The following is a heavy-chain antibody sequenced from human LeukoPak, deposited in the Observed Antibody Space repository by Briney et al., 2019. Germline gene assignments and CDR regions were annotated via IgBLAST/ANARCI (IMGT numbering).Heavy chain of an antibody. J-gene: IGHJ3*02. Sequence: GGSLRLSCAASGFTFGSYSMNWVRQAPGKGLKWVSSINSDSNYIYYADSVQGRFTISRDNAKNSLYLQMNSLRAEDTAVYYCAVAYYYGSGDAFDIWGQGTKVTVSS. CDR3: AVAYYYGSGDAFDI. V-gene: IGHV3-21*01. CDR2: INSDSNYI. CDR1: GFTFGSYS. D-gene: IGHD3-10*01.